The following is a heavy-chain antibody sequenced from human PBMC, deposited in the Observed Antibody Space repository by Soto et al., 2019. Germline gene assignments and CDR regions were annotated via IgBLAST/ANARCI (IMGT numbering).Heavy chain of an antibody. J-gene: IGHJ4*02. CDR1: GDSISSPIW. CDR2: SYHNGNT. Sequence: QVQLQESGPGLVKPSETLSLTCTVFGDSISSPIWWSWVRQPPGKGPEWIGESYHNGNTHYNPSLKSRVTVSVDKSRNQFSLKLISVTAADTAVYYCARRGGSYDDYKINYFDSWGQGALVTVSS. D-gene: IGHD4-17*01. V-gene: IGHV4-4*02. CDR3: ARRGGSYDDYKINYFDS.